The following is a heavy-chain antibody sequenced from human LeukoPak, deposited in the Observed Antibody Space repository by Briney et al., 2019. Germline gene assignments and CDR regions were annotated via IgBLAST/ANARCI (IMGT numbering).Heavy chain of an antibody. CDR3: ARERYDFWSGYYRNFDY. V-gene: IGHV3-7*01. Sequence: PGGSLRLSCAASGFTFSSYWMSWVRQAPGKGLEWVANIKQDGSEKYYVDSVKGRFTTSRDNAKKSLYLQMNSLRAEDTAVYYCARERYDFWSGYYRNFDYWGQGTLVTVSS. D-gene: IGHD3-3*01. CDR2: IKQDGSEK. CDR1: GFTFSSYW. J-gene: IGHJ4*02.